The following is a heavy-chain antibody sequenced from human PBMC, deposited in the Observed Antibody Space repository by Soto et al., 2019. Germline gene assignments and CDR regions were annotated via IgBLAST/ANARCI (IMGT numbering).Heavy chain of an antibody. J-gene: IGHJ4*02. CDR3: ASRIAVAGLYYFDY. CDR1: GGSISSGDYY. V-gene: IGHV4-30-4*01. Sequence: ASETLSLTCTVSGGSISSGDYYWSWIRQPPGKGLEWIGYIYYSGSTYYNPSLKSRVTISVDTSKNQFSLKLSSVTAADTAVYYCASRIAVAGLYYFDYWGQGTLVTVSS. CDR2: IYYSGST. D-gene: IGHD6-19*01.